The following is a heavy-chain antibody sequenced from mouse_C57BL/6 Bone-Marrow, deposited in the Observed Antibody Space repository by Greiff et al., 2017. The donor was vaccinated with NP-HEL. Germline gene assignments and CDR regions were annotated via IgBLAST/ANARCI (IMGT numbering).Heavy chain of an antibody. CDR1: GYTFTSYG. Sequence: VKLMESGAELARPGASVKLSCKASGYTFTSYGISWVKQRTGQGLEWIGEIYPRSGNTYYNEKFKGKATLTADKSSSTAYMELRSLTSEDSAVYFCARYYYYGSYWYFDVWGTGTTVTVSS. J-gene: IGHJ1*03. CDR2: IYPRSGNT. V-gene: IGHV1-81*01. D-gene: IGHD1-1*01. CDR3: ARYYYYGSYWYFDV.